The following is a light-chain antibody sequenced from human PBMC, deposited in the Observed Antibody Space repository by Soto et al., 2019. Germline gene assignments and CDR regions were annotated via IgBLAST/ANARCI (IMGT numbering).Light chain of an antibody. CDR3: CSYAGSSTFTV. CDR2: EVS. Sequence: QSALTQPASVSGSPGQSITISCTGTSSDVGSYNLVSWYQQHPGKAPKLMIYEVSKRPSGVSNRFSGSKSGNTASLTISGLQDEDEADYYCCSYAGSSTFTVFGGGTQLTV. J-gene: IGLJ2*01. CDR1: SSDVGSYNL. V-gene: IGLV2-23*02.